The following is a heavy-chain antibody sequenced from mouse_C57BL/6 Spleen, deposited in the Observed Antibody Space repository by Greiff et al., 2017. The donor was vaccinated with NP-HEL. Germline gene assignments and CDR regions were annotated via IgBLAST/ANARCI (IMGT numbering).Heavy chain of an antibody. J-gene: IGHJ2*01. D-gene: IGHD1-2*01. Sequence: VQLKESGPGLVKPSQSLSLTCTVTGYSITSGYGWNWIRQFPGNKLEWMGYISYSGSTNYNPSLKSRISINRYTSKNQFFLQLNSVTTEDTATYYCARTARIKYWGQGTTLTVSS. CDR2: ISYSGST. CDR1: GYSITSGYG. CDR3: ARTARIKY. V-gene: IGHV3-2*02.